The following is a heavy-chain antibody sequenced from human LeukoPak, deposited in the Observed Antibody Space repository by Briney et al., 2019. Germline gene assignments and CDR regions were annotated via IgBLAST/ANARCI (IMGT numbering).Heavy chain of an antibody. CDR3: ARSIQLYVEGSYYFDY. CDR1: GYTFASYG. D-gene: IGHD5-18*01. Sequence: ASVKVSCKASGYTFASYGISWVRQAPGQELEWMGWISAYNGNTNYAQKLQGRVTMTTDTSTSTAYMELRSLRSDDTAVYYCARSIQLYVEGSYYFDYWGQGTLVTVSS. CDR2: ISAYNGNT. J-gene: IGHJ4*02. V-gene: IGHV1-18*01.